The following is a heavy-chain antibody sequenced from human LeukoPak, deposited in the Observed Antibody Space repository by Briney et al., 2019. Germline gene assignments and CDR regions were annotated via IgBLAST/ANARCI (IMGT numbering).Heavy chain of an antibody. Sequence: GASVKVSCKASGGTFSSYAISWVRQAPGQGLEWMGGIIPIFGTANYAQKFQGRVTITADESTSTAYMELSSLRSEDTAVYYCARDYGDYNDAFDIWGQGTMVTVSS. V-gene: IGHV1-69*13. CDR1: GGTFSSYA. CDR3: ARDYGDYNDAFDI. D-gene: IGHD4-17*01. CDR2: IIPIFGTA. J-gene: IGHJ3*02.